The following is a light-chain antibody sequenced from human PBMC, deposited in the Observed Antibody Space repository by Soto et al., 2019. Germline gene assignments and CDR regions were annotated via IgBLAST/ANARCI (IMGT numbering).Light chain of an antibody. CDR2: DAS. J-gene: IGKJ1*01. CDR3: QQYNSYSPWT. CDR1: QSISSW. V-gene: IGKV1-5*01. Sequence: DIQMTQSPSTLSASVGDRVTITCRASQSISSWLAWYQQKPGKAPKLLIYDASSLESGVPSRFSGSGSETEFTLSISILQPDDFATYDCQQYNSYSPWTFGQGTKVEIK.